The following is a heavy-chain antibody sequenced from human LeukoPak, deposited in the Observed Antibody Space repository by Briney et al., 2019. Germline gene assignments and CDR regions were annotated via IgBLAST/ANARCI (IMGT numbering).Heavy chain of an antibody. CDR2: IYHSGST. Sequence: SQTLSLTCAVSGGSISIGGYSWSWIRQPPGKGLEWIGYIYHSGSTYYNPSLKSRVTISVDRSKNQFSLKLSSVTAADTAVYYCARELAYYFDYWGQGTLVTVSS. V-gene: IGHV4-30-2*01. J-gene: IGHJ4*02. CDR1: GGSISIGGYS. CDR3: ARELAYYFDY.